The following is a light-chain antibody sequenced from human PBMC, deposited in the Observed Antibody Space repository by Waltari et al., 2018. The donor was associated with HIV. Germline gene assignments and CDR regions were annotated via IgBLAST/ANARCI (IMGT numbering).Light chain of an antibody. CDR1: SSNIGKSY. CDR2: GNN. Sequence: QSVLTQPPSVSAAPGQKVTISCSGSSSNIGKSYVSWYQQVPETAPKLLIYGNNERSAGIPDRVSGSKSGTSASLGITGLQTGDEADYYFGTWDSSLSARVFGGGTKLTVL. CDR3: GTWDSSLSARV. J-gene: IGLJ2*01. V-gene: IGLV1-51*01.